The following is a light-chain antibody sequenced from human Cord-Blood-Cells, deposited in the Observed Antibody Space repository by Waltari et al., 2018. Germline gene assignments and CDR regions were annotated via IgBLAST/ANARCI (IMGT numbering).Light chain of an antibody. CDR1: QSVSSY. Sequence: EIVLTQSPATLSLSPGERATLSCMASQSVSSYLAWYQQKPGQAPRLLIYDASNRATGIPARFSGSGSGTDFPLTISSLEPEDFAVYYCQQRSNWLTFGGGTKVEIK. CDR3: QQRSNWLT. V-gene: IGKV3-11*01. CDR2: DAS. J-gene: IGKJ4*01.